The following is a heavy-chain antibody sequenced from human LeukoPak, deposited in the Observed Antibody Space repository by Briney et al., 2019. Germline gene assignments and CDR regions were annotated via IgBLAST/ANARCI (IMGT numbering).Heavy chain of an antibody. J-gene: IGHJ4*02. V-gene: IGHV4-4*07. CDR2: IYTSGST. CDR3: AREGDYYDSSGLDY. CDR1: GGSISSYY. Sequence: SETLSLTCTVSGGSISSYYWSWIRQPAGKGLEWIGRIYTSGSTNYNPSLKSRVTMSVDTSKNQFSLKLSSVTAADTAVYYCAREGDYYDSSGLDYWGQGTLVTVSS. D-gene: IGHD3-22*01.